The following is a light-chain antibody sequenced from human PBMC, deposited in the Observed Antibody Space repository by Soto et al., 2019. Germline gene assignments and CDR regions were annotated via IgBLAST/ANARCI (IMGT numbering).Light chain of an antibody. CDR3: SSYTSSSPHV. CDR1: SSDIGAFTF. Sequence: QSALTQPASVSGSPGQSITISCTGTSSDIGAFTFVSWYQQHPGKVPKLMIFDVNRRPSGVSDRFSASKSGNTASLTISGLQAEDGGDYYCSSYTSSSPHVFGSGTKVTVL. J-gene: IGLJ1*01. CDR2: DVN. V-gene: IGLV2-14*03.